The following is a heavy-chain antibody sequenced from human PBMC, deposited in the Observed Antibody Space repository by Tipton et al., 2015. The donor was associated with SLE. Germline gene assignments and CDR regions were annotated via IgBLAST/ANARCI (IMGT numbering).Heavy chain of an antibody. CDR1: GFTVSDHA. CDR2: IYSGAFT. J-gene: IGHJ3*02. CDR3: AVNYSCRGYFDDAFDI. V-gene: IGHV3-23*03. Sequence: SLRLSCAASGFTVSDHAMTWVRQAPGKGLEWVCVIYSGAFTLYGDAVKGRFAITRDVSQNTMYLQMNSLRGDDTAVYFCAVNYSCRGYFDDAFDIWGKGTTVTVSS. D-gene: IGHD2-21*01.